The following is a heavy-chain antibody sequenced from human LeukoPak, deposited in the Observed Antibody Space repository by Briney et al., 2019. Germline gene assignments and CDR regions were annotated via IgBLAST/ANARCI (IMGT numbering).Heavy chain of an antibody. CDR3: AKDRDKIYGSGSYFDY. J-gene: IGHJ4*02. D-gene: IGHD3-10*01. CDR2: ISYDGSNK. Sequence: PGGSLRLSCAASGFTFSSYGMHWVRQAPGKGLEWVAVISYDGSNKYYADSVKGRFTISRDNSKNTLYLQMNSLRAEDTAVYYCAKDRDKIYGSGSYFDYWGQGTLVTVSS. V-gene: IGHV3-30*18. CDR1: GFTFSSYG.